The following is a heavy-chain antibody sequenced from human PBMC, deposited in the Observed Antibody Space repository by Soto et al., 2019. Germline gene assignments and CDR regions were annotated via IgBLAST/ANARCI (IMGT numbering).Heavy chain of an antibody. Sequence: QITLKESGPTLVKPTQTLTLTCTFSGFSLSTSGVGVGWIRQPPGKALEWLALIYWNDDKRYSPSLKSRLTITKDXXXXXXXXXXXXXXXXXXXXXXXXXXXXXXVLSAFDIWGQGTMVTVSS. CDR3: XXXXXXXVLSAFDI. D-gene: IGHD3-16*01. CDR2: IYWNDDK. V-gene: IGHV2-5*01. J-gene: IGHJ3*02. CDR1: GFSLSTSGVG.